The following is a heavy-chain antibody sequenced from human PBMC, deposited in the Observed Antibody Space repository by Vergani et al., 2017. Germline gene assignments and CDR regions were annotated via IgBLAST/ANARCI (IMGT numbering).Heavy chain of an antibody. V-gene: IGHV4-34*01. J-gene: IGHJ2*01. Sequence: GKRKKRGEGRRKRGETRGRAGEGEGGAGRGDEGRGKREKAGKGLEGFGRSKKRGRTNYKPSLKSRVTISVDTSKNQFSLKLSSVTAADTAVYYCARVRRIVVVTASRSWYFDLWGRGTLVTVSS. CDR2: SKKRGRT. CDR1: GGAGRGDE. CDR3: ARVRRIVVVTASRSWYFDL. D-gene: IGHD2-21*02.